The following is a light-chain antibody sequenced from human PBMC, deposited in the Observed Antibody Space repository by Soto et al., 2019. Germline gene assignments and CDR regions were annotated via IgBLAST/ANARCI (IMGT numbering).Light chain of an antibody. CDR1: QGIRSD. CDR3: LQANNYPWT. Sequence: AIQVTQSPSSLSASVGDRVTITCRASQGIRSDLGWYLQKPGKAPKLLIFAASSLHSGVPSRFSGSGSGTDFTLTISSLQPEDFATYYCLQANNYPWTFGQGTKVEIK. V-gene: IGKV1-6*01. J-gene: IGKJ1*01. CDR2: AAS.